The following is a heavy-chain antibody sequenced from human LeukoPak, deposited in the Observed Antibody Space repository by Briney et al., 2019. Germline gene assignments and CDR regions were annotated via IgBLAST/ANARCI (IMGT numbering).Heavy chain of an antibody. J-gene: IGHJ4*02. Sequence: GGSLRLSCAASGFTFDDYGMSWVRQAPGKGLEWVSGINWNGGSTSYADSVKGRFTISRDNAKNSLYLQMNSLRAEDTALYYCARGGNYDFWSGYWVLDYWGQGTLVTVSS. D-gene: IGHD3-3*01. CDR3: ARGGNYDFWSGYWVLDY. V-gene: IGHV3-20*04. CDR2: INWNGGST. CDR1: GFTFDDYG.